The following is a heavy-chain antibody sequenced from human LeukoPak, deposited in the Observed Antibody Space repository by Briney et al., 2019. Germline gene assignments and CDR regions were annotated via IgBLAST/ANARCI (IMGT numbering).Heavy chain of an antibody. Sequence: GASVKVSCKASGYTFTGYYMHWVRQAPGQGLEWMGWINPNSGGTNYAQKFQGRVTMTRDTSISTAYMELSRLRSDDTAVYYCAREEWGRGYSYGRHFDYWGQGTLVTVSS. D-gene: IGHD5-18*01. J-gene: IGHJ4*02. CDR2: INPNSGGT. CDR3: AREEWGRGYSYGRHFDY. V-gene: IGHV1-2*02. CDR1: GYTFTGYY.